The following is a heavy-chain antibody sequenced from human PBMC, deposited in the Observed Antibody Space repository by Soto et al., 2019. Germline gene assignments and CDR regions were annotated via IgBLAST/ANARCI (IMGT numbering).Heavy chain of an antibody. Sequence: SETLSLTCAVYGGSFSGYYWSWIRQPPGKGLEWIGEINHSGSTNYNPSLTSRVTISGDTSKTQFSLKLSSVTAADTAVYYCARGAYSGDDPDAFDIWGQGTMVTVSS. CDR1: GGSFSGYY. D-gene: IGHD5-12*01. J-gene: IGHJ3*02. CDR3: ARGAYSGDDPDAFDI. CDR2: INHSGST. V-gene: IGHV4-34*01.